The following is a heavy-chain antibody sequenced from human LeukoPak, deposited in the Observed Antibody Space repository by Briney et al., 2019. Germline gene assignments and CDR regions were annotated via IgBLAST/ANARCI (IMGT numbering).Heavy chain of an antibody. CDR3: AKRGAVVTAIFSERYGMDV. CDR2: ISGSGGST. CDR1: GFTFSSYA. Sequence: GGSLRLSCAASGFTFSSYAMSWVRQAPGKGLEWVSAISGSGGSTYYADSVKGRFTISRDNSKNTLYLQMNSLRAEDTAVYYFAKRGAVVTAIFSERYGMDVWGQGTTVTVSS. J-gene: IGHJ6*02. D-gene: IGHD2-21*02. V-gene: IGHV3-23*01.